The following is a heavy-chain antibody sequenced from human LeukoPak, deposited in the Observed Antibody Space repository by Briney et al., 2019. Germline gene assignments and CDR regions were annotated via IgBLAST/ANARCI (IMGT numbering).Heavy chain of an antibody. CDR1: GFTFSNYW. CDR3: AREAAWGNWYFDL. D-gene: IGHD3-16*01. CDR2: IKQDGSEK. J-gene: IGHJ2*01. Sequence: GGSLRLSCVASGFTFSNYWMSWVSQAPGKGLEWVANIKQDGSEKSYVGSVTGRFTISRDNAKNTLYLEMNSLRYDDTALYYCAREAAWGNWYFDLWGRGTLVTVSS. V-gene: IGHV3-7*01.